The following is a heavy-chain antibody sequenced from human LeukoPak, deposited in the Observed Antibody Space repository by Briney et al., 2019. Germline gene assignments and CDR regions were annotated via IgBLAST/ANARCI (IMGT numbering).Heavy chain of an antibody. D-gene: IGHD1-26*01. Sequence: SETLSLTCAVYGGSFGGYYWSWIRQPPGKGLEWIGEINHSGSTNYNPSLKSRVTISVDTSKNQFSLKLSSVTAADTAVYYCARVGGSYSGVYYWGQGTLVTVSS. CDR2: INHSGST. J-gene: IGHJ4*02. CDR3: ARVGGSYSGVYY. CDR1: GGSFGGYY. V-gene: IGHV4-34*01.